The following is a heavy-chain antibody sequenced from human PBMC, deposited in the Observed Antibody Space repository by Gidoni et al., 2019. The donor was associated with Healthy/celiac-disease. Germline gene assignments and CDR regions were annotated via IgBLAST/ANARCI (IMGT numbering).Heavy chain of an antibody. CDR3: AREDQVTAYAFDI. CDR2: IYHSGST. V-gene: IGHV4-30-2*01. CDR1: GGSISSGGYS. J-gene: IGHJ3*02. D-gene: IGHD2-21*02. Sequence: QLQLQESGSGLVKPSQTLSLTCAVSGGSISSGGYSWSWIRQPPGKGLEWIGYIYHSGSTYDNPSLKSRVTISVDRSKNQFSLKRSSVTAADTAVYYCAREDQVTAYAFDIWGQGTMVTVSS.